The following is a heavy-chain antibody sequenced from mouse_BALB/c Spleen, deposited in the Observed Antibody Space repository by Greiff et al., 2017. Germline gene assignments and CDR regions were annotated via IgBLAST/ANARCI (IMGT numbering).Heavy chain of an antibody. Sequence: EVKVEESGGGLVQPGGSLKLSCAASGFTFSSYTMSWVRQTPEKRLEWVAYISNGGGSTYYPDTVKGRFTISRDNAKNTLYLQMSSLKSEDTAMYYCARHTFYYAMDYWGQGTSVTVSS. J-gene: IGHJ4*01. V-gene: IGHV5-12-2*01. CDR3: ARHTFYYAMDY. D-gene: IGHD5-1*01. CDR1: GFTFSSYT. CDR2: ISNGGGST.